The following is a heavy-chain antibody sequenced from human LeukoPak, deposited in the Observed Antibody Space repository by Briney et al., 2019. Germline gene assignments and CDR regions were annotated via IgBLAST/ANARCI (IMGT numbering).Heavy chain of an antibody. Sequence: SETLSLTCTVSGGSISTYYWSWIRQPPGKGLEWIGYIYHSGSTKYNPSLKSRVTISVDTSKNQFSLKLSSVTAADTAVYYCARIRSGYPDYWGQGTLVTVSS. V-gene: IGHV4-59*08. D-gene: IGHD3-22*01. CDR1: GGSISTYY. J-gene: IGHJ4*02. CDR3: ARIRSGYPDY. CDR2: IYHSGST.